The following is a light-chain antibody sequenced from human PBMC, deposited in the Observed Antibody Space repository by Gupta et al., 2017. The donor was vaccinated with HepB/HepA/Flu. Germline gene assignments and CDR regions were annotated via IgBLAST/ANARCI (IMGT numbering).Light chain of an antibody. J-gene: IGLJ2*01. CDR1: SPNIGSNT. Sequence: QSVLTQPLSASGTPGQRVPISCSGSSPNIGSNTVNWYQQHPGTAPKLLIYSNNQRPSGVPDRYSGSKSGTSASLAISGLQSEDEADYYCAAWDDSLNAVVFGGGTKLTVL. CDR2: SNN. V-gene: IGLV1-44*01. CDR3: AAWDDSLNAVV.